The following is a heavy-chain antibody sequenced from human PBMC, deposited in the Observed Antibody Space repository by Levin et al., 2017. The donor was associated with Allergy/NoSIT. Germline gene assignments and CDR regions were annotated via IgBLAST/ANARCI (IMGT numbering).Heavy chain of an antibody. CDR1: GFTFGNYG. J-gene: IGHJ4*02. V-gene: IGHV3-23*01. Sequence: SCEASGFTFGNYGMNWVRQAPGKGLEWVSAISYSGGSTYYADSVKGRFTISRDNSKDTLYLHMNSLRADDTAVYFCAKDRLPLRSTLLIPTDSWGQGTLVTVSS. D-gene: IGHD4-23*01. CDR3: AKDRLPLRSTLLIPTDS. CDR2: ISYSGGST.